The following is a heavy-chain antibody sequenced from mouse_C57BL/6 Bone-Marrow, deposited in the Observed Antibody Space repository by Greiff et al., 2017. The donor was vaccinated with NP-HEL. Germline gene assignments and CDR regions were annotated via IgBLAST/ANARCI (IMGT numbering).Heavy chain of an antibody. Sequence: VQLQQSGPGLVAPSQSLSITCTVSGFSLTSYAISWVRQPPGKGLEWLGVIWTGGGTNYNSALKSRLSISKDNSKSQVFLKMNSLQTDDTARYYCARYLLEGREDWFAYWGQGTLVTVSA. CDR3: ARYLLEGREDWFAY. D-gene: IGHD2-14*01. J-gene: IGHJ3*01. CDR1: GFSLTSYA. CDR2: IWTGGGT. V-gene: IGHV2-9-1*01.